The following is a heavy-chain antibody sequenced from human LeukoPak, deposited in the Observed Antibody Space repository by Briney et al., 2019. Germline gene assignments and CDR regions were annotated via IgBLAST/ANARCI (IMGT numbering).Heavy chain of an antibody. CDR3: ARGSSRGAARHFDY. CDR2: INHSGST. D-gene: IGHD6-6*01. V-gene: IGHV4-34*01. J-gene: IGHJ4*02. CDR1: GGSFGGYY. Sequence: SETLSLTCAVYGGSFGGYYWSWIRQPPGKGLEWIGEINHSGSTNYNPSLKSRVTISVDTSKNQFSLKLSSVTAADTAVYYCARGSSRGAARHFDYWGQGTLVTVSS.